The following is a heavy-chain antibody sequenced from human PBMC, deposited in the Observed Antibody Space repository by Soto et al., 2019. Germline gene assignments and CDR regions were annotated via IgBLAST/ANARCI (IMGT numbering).Heavy chain of an antibody. CDR3: ARESIAAAGTYYYYGMDV. V-gene: IGHV3-30-3*01. CDR1: GFTFSSYA. CDR2: ISYDGSNK. J-gene: IGHJ6*02. Sequence: QVQLVESGGGLVKPGGSLRLSCAASGFTFSSYAMHWVRQAPGKGLEWVAVISYDGSNKYYADSVKGRFTISRDNSKNTLYLQMNSLRAEDTAVYYCARESIAAAGTYYYYGMDVWGQGTTVTVSS. D-gene: IGHD6-13*01.